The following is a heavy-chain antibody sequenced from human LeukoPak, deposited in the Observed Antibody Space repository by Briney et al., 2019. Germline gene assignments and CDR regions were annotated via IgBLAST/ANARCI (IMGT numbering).Heavy chain of an antibody. J-gene: IGHJ4*02. CDR1: GFTFSSYA. CDR3: AEDQGLSVGWSPFDN. D-gene: IGHD6-19*01. Sequence: GGSLRLSCAASGFTFSSYAMGWVRQAPGKGLEWVSCISGGGDTTHYADSVKGRFAISRDNSKNTLYLQMNSLRAEDTAIYYCAEDQGLSVGWSPFDNWGQGALVTVSS. CDR2: ISGGGDTT. V-gene: IGHV3-23*01.